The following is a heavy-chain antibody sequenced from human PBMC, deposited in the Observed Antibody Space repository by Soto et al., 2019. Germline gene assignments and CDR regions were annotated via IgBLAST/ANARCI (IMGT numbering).Heavy chain of an antibody. Sequence: QVQLVESGGGVVQPGRSLRLSCAASGFTFSSYGMHWVRQAPGKGLEWVAVIWYDGSNKYYADSVKGRFTISRDNSKNTLYLQMNSLSAEDTVVYYCARDLSPEYYYGMDVWGQGTTVTVSS. CDR1: GFTFSSYG. V-gene: IGHV3-33*01. CDR2: IWYDGSNK. J-gene: IGHJ6*02. CDR3: ARDLSPEYYYGMDV.